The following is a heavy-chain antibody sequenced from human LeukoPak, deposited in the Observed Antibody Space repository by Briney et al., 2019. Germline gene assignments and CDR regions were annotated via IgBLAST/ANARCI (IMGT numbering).Heavy chain of an antibody. V-gene: IGHV3-21*01. Sequence: GGSLRLSCVGSGFTLSSYNMNWVRQAPGKGLEWVSSISSSSSYIYYADSVKGRFTISRDNAKNSLYLQLNRLRAEDTAVYFCTRGYRGADNWGQGTLVTVSS. CDR2: ISSSSSYI. CDR1: GFTLSSYN. J-gene: IGHJ4*02. CDR3: TRGYRGADN. D-gene: IGHD3-16*02.